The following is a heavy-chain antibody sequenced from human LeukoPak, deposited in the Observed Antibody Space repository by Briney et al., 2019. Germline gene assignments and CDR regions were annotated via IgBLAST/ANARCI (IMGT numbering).Heavy chain of an antibody. CDR1: GLTFDNYA. D-gene: IGHD3-10*01. V-gene: IGHV3-23*01. J-gene: IGHJ4*02. CDR2: ISGGGGST. CDR3: AKDKDGWFGESDY. Sequence: GGSLRLSCAASGLTFDNYAMNWVRQAPGKGLEWVSGISGGGGSTYYADSAKGRFTISRDNSKNTLYLQMNSLRAEDTAVYYCAKDKDGWFGESDYWGQGTLVTVSS.